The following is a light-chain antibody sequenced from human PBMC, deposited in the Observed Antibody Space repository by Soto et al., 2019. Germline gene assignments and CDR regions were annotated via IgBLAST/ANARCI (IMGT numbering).Light chain of an antibody. CDR3: QQHDSSPMT. CDR2: GAS. Sequence: EIVLTQSPGTLSLSPGERATLSCRASQSVSSSYLAWYQQKPGQAPRLLIYGASSRATGIPDRFSGSGSGTDFTLTISSLEPEDFAVSFYQQHDSSPMTFGQGTKVEIK. J-gene: IGKJ1*01. V-gene: IGKV3-20*01. CDR1: QSVSSSY.